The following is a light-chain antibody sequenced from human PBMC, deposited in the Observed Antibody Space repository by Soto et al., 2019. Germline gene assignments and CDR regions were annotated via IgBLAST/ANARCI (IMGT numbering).Light chain of an antibody. CDR3: QQYGSSRT. CDR1: QSVSSN. Sequence: IVMTQSPPTLSVSPGARATLSCIASQSVSSNFAWYQQKPGQAPRLLIYGASSRATGIPDRFSGSGSGTDFTLTISRLEPEDFAVYYCQQYGSSRTFGQGTRLEIK. V-gene: IGKV3-20*01. J-gene: IGKJ5*01. CDR2: GAS.